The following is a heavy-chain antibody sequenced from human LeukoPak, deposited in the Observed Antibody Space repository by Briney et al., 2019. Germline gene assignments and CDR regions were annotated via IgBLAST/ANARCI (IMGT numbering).Heavy chain of an antibody. CDR3: ARSKVVTAIENGMDV. Sequence: GGSLRLSCAASGFTFSSYGMHWVRQAPGKGLEWVAVISYDGSNKYYADSVKGRFTISRDNSKNTLYLQMNSLRAEDTAVYYCARSKVVTAIENGMDVWGQGTTVTVSS. J-gene: IGHJ6*02. CDR2: ISYDGSNK. CDR1: GFTFSSYG. D-gene: IGHD2-21*02. V-gene: IGHV3-30*03.